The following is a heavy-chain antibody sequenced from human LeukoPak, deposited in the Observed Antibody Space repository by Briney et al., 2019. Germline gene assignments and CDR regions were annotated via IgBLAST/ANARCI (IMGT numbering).Heavy chain of an antibody. CDR3: AKAFDYNGLRGEGGSFDC. Sequence: PGGSLRLSCVASGFNFSMNDMHWVRQTTERGLEWVSAIGVAGDTYYADPVKGRFTISRENGKNSVYLQMNSLRAGDTSVYFCAKAFDYNGLRGEGGSFDCWGQGALVTVSS. J-gene: IGHJ4*02. V-gene: IGHV3-13*01. CDR1: GFNFSMND. CDR2: IGVAGDT. D-gene: IGHD4-11*01.